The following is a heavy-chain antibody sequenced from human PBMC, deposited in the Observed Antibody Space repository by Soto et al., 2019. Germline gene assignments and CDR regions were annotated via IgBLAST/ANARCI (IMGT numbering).Heavy chain of an antibody. D-gene: IGHD3-22*01. CDR3: ARGLDYYDSSGYFPFEY. CDR2: SYDSGGT. J-gene: IGHJ4*02. CDR1: GGSISSGGYY. Sequence: PSETLSLTCTVSGGSISSGGYYWSWIRQHPGNGLEWIGCSYDSGGTYYNPSLRSGVTISVDTSKNQFSLKLSSVTAADTAVYYCARGLDYYDSSGYFPFEYWGQGTMVTVSS. V-gene: IGHV4-31*03.